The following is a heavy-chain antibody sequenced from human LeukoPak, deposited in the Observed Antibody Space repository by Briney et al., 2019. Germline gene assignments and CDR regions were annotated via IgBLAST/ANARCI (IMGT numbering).Heavy chain of an antibody. J-gene: IGHJ4*02. Sequence: SETLSLTCTLSGGSISSGNYYWNWIRQPAGKGLEWVGHIYTTGTTSYNPSLKSRVTISVDTSKNQFSLKLSSVTAADTAVYYCARALDTAMVPDYWGQGTLVTVSS. D-gene: IGHD5-18*01. CDR1: GGSISSGNYY. V-gene: IGHV4-61*09. CDR2: IYTTGTT. CDR3: ARALDTAMVPDY.